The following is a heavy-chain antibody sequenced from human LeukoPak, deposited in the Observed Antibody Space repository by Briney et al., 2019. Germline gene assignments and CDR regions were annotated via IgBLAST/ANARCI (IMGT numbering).Heavy chain of an antibody. V-gene: IGHV4-31*03. Sequence: SQTLSLTCTVSGGSISSGGYYWSWIRQHPGKGLEWIGYIYYSGSTYYNPSLKSRVTISVDTSKNQFSLKLSSVTAADTAVYYCARDPRYYDILTGYLEWYGMDVWGQGTTVTVSS. CDR1: GGSISSGGYY. J-gene: IGHJ6*02. CDR3: ARDPRYYDILTGYLEWYGMDV. CDR2: IYYSGST. D-gene: IGHD3-9*01.